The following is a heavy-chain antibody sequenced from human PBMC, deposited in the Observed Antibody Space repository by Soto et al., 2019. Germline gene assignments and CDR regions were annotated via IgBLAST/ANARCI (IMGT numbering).Heavy chain of an antibody. V-gene: IGHV4-61*01. D-gene: IGHD3-3*01. CDR3: ARGQRFSDSFDP. Sequence: PSETLSLTCTVSGGSVSSGSYYWSCIRQPPGEGLEWIGYIFSSGNTYSNLSLNGRVTISVDTSKNLFTMRLTSVTAADTAVYYCARGQRFSDSFDPWGQGTLVTVSS. J-gene: IGHJ5*02. CDR1: GGSVSSGSYY. CDR2: IFSSGNT.